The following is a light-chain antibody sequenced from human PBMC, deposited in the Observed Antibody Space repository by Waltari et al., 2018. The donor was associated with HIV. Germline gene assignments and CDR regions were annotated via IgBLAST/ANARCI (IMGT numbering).Light chain of an antibody. J-gene: IGKJ2*01. V-gene: IGKV1-39*01. Sequence: DIQMTQSPPSLSASLGGSVTITCRAGQNIGSYLNWFQQRSGKAPKLLIYAASTLVSGVPSRFSGSGSATDFTLTINSLQPEDFATYYCQQSYTTPRTFGQGTKLETK. CDR2: AAS. CDR3: QQSYTTPRT. CDR1: QNIGSY.